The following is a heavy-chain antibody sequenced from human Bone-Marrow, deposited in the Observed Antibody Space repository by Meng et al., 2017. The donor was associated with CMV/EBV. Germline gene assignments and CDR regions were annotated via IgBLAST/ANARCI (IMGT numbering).Heavy chain of an antibody. Sequence: GSLRLSCAVYGGSFSGYYWSWIRQPPGKGLEWIGEINHSGSTNYNPSLKSRVTISVDTSKNQFSLKLSSVTAEDTAVYYCARDESRPSDVWGQGTTVTVSS. CDR1: GGSFSGYY. CDR3: ARDESRPSDV. J-gene: IGHJ6*02. D-gene: IGHD6-6*01. V-gene: IGHV4-34*01. CDR2: INHSGST.